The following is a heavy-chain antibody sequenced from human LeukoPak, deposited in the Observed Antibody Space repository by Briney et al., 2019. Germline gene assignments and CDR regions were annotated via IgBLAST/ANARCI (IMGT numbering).Heavy chain of an antibody. D-gene: IGHD3-16*02. CDR2: ISSSSGYI. CDR3: ARDATYYDYVWGSYRPGIFDY. V-gene: IGHV3-21*01. Sequence: GGSLRLSCAASGFTFSSYSMNWVRQAPGKGLEWVSSISSSSGYIYYADSVKGRFTISRDNAKNSLYLQMNSLRAEDTAVYYCARDATYYDYVWGSYRPGIFDYWGQGTLVTVSS. CDR1: GFTFSSYS. J-gene: IGHJ4*02.